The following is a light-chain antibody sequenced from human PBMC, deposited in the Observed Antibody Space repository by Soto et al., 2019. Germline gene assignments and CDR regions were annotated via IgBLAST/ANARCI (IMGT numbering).Light chain of an antibody. J-gene: IGKJ4*01. Sequence: DIVMTQSPDSLAVSLGERATINCKSSQSVLYSSNNKNYLAWYQQKPGQPPNLLIYCASTRESGVPDRFSGSGSEIAFTLTISSLKAEDVAVYYCQQYYSTPLTFGGGTKGEIK. V-gene: IGKV4-1*01. CDR1: QSVLYSSNNKNY. CDR3: QQYYSTPLT. CDR2: CAS.